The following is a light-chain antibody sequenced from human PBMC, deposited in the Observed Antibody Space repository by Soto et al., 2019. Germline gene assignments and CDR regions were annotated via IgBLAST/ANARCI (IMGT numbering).Light chain of an antibody. CDR1: SGDIGSYNR. CDR2: EVT. V-gene: IGLV2-14*01. CDR3: SSYTNINNRACF. Sequence: QSVRTQPASVSGSPGQSITISCTGTSGDIGSYNRVSWYQQHPGKAPKLIIYEVTDRPSGVSNRFSGSKSGNTASLTISGLQAEAEAEYYCSSYTNINNRACFFGTGTKLTVL. J-gene: IGLJ1*01.